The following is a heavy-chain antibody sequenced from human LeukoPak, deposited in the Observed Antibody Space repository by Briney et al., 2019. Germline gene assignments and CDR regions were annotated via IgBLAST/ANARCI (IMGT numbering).Heavy chain of an antibody. D-gene: IGHD3-3*01. Sequence: ASVKVSCKASGYTFTSYGISWVRQAPGQGLEWMGWISAYNGNTNYAQKFQGRVTITADKSTSTAYMELSSLRSEDTAVYYCARGGLFPRPPGFDYWGQGTLVTVSS. V-gene: IGHV1-18*01. J-gene: IGHJ4*02. CDR1: GYTFTSYG. CDR2: ISAYNGNT. CDR3: ARGGLFPRPPGFDY.